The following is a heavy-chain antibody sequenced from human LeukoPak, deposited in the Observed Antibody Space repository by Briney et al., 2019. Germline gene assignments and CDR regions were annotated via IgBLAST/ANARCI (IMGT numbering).Heavy chain of an antibody. V-gene: IGHV4-39*01. J-gene: IGHJ4*02. CDR1: GDSISNSRYY. D-gene: IGHD6-13*01. CDR3: ARQLIAAAFDY. Sequence: PSETLSLTCSVSGDSISNSRYYWGCIRQPPGKGLEWIGSIYYSGSTYYNPSLKSRVTISVDTSKNQFSLKLSSVTAADTAVYYCARQLIAAAFDYWGQGTLVTVSS. CDR2: IYYSGST.